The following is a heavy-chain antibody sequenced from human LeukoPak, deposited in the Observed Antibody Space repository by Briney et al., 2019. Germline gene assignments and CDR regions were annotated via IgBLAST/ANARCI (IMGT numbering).Heavy chain of an antibody. V-gene: IGHV1-3*01. CDR2: INAGNGNT. J-gene: IGHJ5*02. D-gene: IGHD3-22*01. Sequence: ASVKLSCKASGYTFTSYAMHWVRQAPGQRLEWMGWINAGNGNTKYSQKFQGRVTITRDTSASTAYMELSSLRSEDTAVYYCASPPYYDSSGYPEGWFDPWGQGTLVTVSS. CDR3: ASPPYYDSSGYPEGWFDP. CDR1: GYTFTSYA.